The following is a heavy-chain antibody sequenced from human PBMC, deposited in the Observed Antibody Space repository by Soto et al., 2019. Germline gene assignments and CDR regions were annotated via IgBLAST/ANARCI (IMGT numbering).Heavy chain of an antibody. CDR1: GFTFSSFW. CDR2: INPDGSEK. V-gene: IGHV3-7*01. CDR3: SRSLDS. J-gene: IGHJ4*02. Sequence: GGSLRLSCAASGFTFSSFWMDWVRQAPGKGLEWVANINPDGSEKHYVDSVKGRFTISRDNAKNSLYLQMSSLTAEDSALYYYSRSLDSWGQGTRVTGSS.